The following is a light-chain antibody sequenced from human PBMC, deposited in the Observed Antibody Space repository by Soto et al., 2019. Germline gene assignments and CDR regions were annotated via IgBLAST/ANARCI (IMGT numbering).Light chain of an antibody. J-gene: IGLJ3*02. Sequence: QSALTQPASVSGSPGQSITISCTGTSSDVGGYNYVSWYQQHPGKAPKLMIYEVSNRPSGVSSRFSGSKSGNTAPLALSGLQAEDEADYYCSSYTSSSTRVFGGGTKVTVL. CDR1: SSDVGGYNY. CDR2: EVS. CDR3: SSYTSSSTRV. V-gene: IGLV2-14*01.